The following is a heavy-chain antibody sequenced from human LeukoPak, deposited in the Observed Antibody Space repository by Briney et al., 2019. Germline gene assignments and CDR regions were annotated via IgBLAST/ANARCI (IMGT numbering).Heavy chain of an antibody. CDR3: ARHGQSTVLSHLDS. J-gene: IGHJ4*02. D-gene: IGHD5-24*01. CDR2: IYTSGST. CDR1: GGSISGHY. V-gene: IGHV4-4*07. Sequence: SETLSLTCTVSGGSISGHYWTWIRQPAGKGLEWIGRIYTSGSTSYNPSLKSRVTMSVDTSKNQFSLRLSSVTAADTAVYYCARHGQSTVLSHLDSWGQGTLVTVSS.